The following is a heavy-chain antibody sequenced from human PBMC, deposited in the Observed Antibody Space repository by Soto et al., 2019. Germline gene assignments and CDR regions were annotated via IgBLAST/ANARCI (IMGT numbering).Heavy chain of an antibody. V-gene: IGHV1-2*02. Sequence: VASVKVSCKTSGYNFAGHYLHWVRQAPGQGLDWMGWINPNSGGTIYAQKLQGRVTMTSDTSISTAYTVLTSLRSDDTAVYYCARDSHYDILTGYSRNAFDMWGRGTVVTVSS. CDR1: GYNFAGHY. J-gene: IGHJ3*02. D-gene: IGHD3-9*01. CDR3: ARDSHYDILTGYSRNAFDM. CDR2: INPNSGGT.